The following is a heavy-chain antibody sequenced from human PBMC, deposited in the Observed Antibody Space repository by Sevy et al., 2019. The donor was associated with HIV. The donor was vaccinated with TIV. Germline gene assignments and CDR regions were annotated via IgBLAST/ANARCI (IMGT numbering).Heavy chain of an antibody. J-gene: IGHJ3*02. D-gene: IGHD3-16*01. CDR1: GFILSSHD. V-gene: IGHV3-13*01. Sequence: GGSLRLSCAASGFILSSHDMHWVRQVTGKGLEWVSGIGIAGDTYYLDSVKGRLTISRDNVKNSLYLQMTSLRGGDTAVYYCARVGGNAFDIWGQGTMVTVSS. CDR2: IGIAGDT. CDR3: ARVGGNAFDI.